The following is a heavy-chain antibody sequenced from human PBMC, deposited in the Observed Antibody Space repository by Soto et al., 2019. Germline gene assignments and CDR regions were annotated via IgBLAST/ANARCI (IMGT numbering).Heavy chain of an antibody. Sequence: GGSLRLSCSSSGFTFRSHGMHWVRQAPGKGLEWLTLISYDGSDTYYADSVKGRFTISRDNSKNMLYLQMNSLGAEDTAVYYCAKDFGINWYYFDCWGQGTLVTVSS. CDR3: AKDFGINWYYFDC. CDR2: ISYDGSDT. J-gene: IGHJ4*02. CDR1: GFTFRSHG. V-gene: IGHV3-30*18. D-gene: IGHD1-1*01.